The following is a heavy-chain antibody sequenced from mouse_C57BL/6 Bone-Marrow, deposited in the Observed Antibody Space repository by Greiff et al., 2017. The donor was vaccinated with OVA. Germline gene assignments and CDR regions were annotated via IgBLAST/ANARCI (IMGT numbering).Heavy chain of an antibody. CDR3: ARKRVSSFSMDY. CDR2: INPGSGGT. V-gene: IGHV1-54*01. J-gene: IGHJ4*01. Sequence: QVQLQQSGAELVRPGTSVKVSCKASGYAFTNYLIEWVKQRPGQGLEWIGVINPGSGGTNYNEKFKGKATLTADKSSSTAYMQLSSLTSEDSAVYFCARKRVSSFSMDYWGQGTSVTVSS. CDR1: GYAFTNYL. D-gene: IGHD1-1*01.